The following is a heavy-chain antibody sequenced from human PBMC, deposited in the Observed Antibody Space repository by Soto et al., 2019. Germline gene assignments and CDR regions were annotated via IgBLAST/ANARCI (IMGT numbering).Heavy chain of an antibody. CDR1: GGSFTAYY. CDR2: INHSAST. D-gene: IGHD4-4*01. J-gene: IGHJ6*02. CDR3: AKIPVTKMYYYYYGMDV. V-gene: IGHV4-34*01. Sequence: SETLSLTCGVYGGSFTAYYWRWIRQPPGKGLEFIGEINHSASTNYSPSLKSRVTISIDTSRNHFSLTLRSVTAADTAVYYCAKIPVTKMYYYYYGMDVWGQGTTVTVSS.